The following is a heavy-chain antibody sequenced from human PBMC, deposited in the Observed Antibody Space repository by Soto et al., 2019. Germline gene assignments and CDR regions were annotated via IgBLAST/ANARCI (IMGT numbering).Heavy chain of an antibody. Sequence: PGGSLRLSCAASGFTFSSYAMSWVRQAPGKGLEWVSAISGSGGSTYYADSVKGRFTISRDNSKNTLYLQMNSLRAEDTAVYYCAKDRVTMALPTYYYGMDVWGQGTTVTVSS. CDR3: AKDRVTMALPTYYYGMDV. CDR1: GFTFSSYA. J-gene: IGHJ6*02. V-gene: IGHV3-23*01. CDR2: ISGSGGST. D-gene: IGHD3-10*01.